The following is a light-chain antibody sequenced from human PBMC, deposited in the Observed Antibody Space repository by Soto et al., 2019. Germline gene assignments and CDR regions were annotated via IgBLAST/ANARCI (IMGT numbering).Light chain of an antibody. CDR1: QSVNSW. V-gene: IGKV1-5*03. CDR3: QQYNNLWEVT. J-gene: IGKJ3*01. Sequence: DIQMTQSPSILSASVGDRVTITCRASQSVNSWLAWYQQKPGKAPKLLIYQASTLDSGVPSRFSGSGSGTEFTLTISSLKPDDFAAYYCQQYNNLWEVTFGPGTKVDIK. CDR2: QAS.